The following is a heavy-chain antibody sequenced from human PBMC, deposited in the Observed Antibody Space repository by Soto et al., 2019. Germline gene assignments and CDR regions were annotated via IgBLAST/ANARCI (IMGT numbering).Heavy chain of an antibody. J-gene: IGHJ3*02. CDR1: GFTFSNYA. CDR3: AKDKSGYYSDAFDI. V-gene: IGHV3-23*01. Sequence: GGSLRLSCAASGFTFSNYAMTWVRQGPGKGLEWVSAISGSGGSAYYADSVKGRFTISRDNSKNTLYLQMNSLRAEDTALYYCAKDKSGYYSDAFDIWGHGTMVTVSS. CDR2: ISGSGGSA. D-gene: IGHD3-22*01.